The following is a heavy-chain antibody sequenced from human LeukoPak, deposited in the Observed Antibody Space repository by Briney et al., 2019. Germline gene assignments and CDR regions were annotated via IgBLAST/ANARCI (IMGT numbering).Heavy chain of an antibody. Sequence: PGGSLRLSCAASGFTFSSYGMHWVRQAPGKGLEWVAVISYDGSNKYYADSVKGRFTISRDNSKNTLYLQMSSLRAEDTAVYYCVRNPDDPSYFYYMDVWGNGTTVTVSS. V-gene: IGHV3-30*03. J-gene: IGHJ6*03. CDR3: VRNPDDPSYFYYMDV. CDR2: ISYDGSNK. CDR1: GFTFSSYG.